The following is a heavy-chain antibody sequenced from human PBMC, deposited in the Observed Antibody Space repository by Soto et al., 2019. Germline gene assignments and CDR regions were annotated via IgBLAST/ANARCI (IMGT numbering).Heavy chain of an antibody. Sequence: PSETLSLTCTVSGGSISSGGYYWSWIRQHPGKGLEWIGYIYYSGSTYYNPSLKSRVTISVDTSKNQFSLKLSSVTAADTAVYYCARDSPSHYYDSSGYSNWGQGTLVTVSS. CDR2: IYYSGST. CDR1: GGSISSGGYY. V-gene: IGHV4-31*03. J-gene: IGHJ4*02. D-gene: IGHD3-22*01. CDR3: ARDSPSHYYDSSGYSN.